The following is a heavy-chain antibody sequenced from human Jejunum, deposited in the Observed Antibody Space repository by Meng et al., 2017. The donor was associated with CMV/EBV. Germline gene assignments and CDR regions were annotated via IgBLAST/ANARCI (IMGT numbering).Heavy chain of an antibody. CDR2: IGYTGIS. D-gene: IGHD5-18*01. CDR3: AGPQVRYSYGYKSFDY. Sequence: SITRHYWNWLRQPPGKGLEWIGYIGYTGISNYTPSLTSRVSMSVDVSNNQFSLTLSSVTAADTAVYYCAGPQVRYSYGYKSFDYWSQGILVTVSS. J-gene: IGHJ4*02. CDR1: SITRHY. V-gene: IGHV4-59*11.